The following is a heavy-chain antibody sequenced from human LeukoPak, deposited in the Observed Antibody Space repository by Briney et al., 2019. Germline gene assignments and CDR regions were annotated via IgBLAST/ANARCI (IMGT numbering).Heavy chain of an antibody. J-gene: IGHJ5*02. CDR3: AREPARDFWSGFGYNWFDP. D-gene: IGHD3-3*01. CDR1: GGSFSGYY. Sequence: SETLSLTCAVYGGSFSGYYWSWIRQPPGKGLEWIEEINHSGSTNYNPSLKSRVTISVDTSKNQFSLKLSSVTAADTAVYYCAREPARDFWSGFGYNWFDPWGQGTLVTVSS. CDR2: INHSGST. V-gene: IGHV4-34*01.